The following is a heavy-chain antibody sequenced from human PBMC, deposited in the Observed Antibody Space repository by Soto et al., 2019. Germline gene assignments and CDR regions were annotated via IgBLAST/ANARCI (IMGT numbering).Heavy chain of an antibody. J-gene: IGHJ4*02. CDR3: ARDNGYSYGYTLDH. D-gene: IGHD5-18*01. Sequence: SETLCLTCTVSGGSISSYYWSWIRQPPGKGLEWIGYIYYSGSTNYNPSLKSRVTISVDTSKNQFSLKLSSVTAADTAVYYCARDNGYSYGYTLDHWGQGTLVTVS. V-gene: IGHV4-59*01. CDR2: IYYSGST. CDR1: GGSISSYY.